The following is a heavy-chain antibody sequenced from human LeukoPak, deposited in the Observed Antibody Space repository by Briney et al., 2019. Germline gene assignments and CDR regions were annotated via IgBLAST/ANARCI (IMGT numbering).Heavy chain of an antibody. CDR1: GFTFRSYG. CDR3: AKDSTGGIGAFDI. D-gene: IGHD1-26*01. Sequence: PGRSLRLSCAASGFTFRSYGMEWVRQAPGKGLEWVAVIWYDGSNKYYADSVKGRFTISRDNSKNTLYLQMNSLRAEDTAVYYCAKDSTGGIGAFDIWGQGTMVTVSS. J-gene: IGHJ3*02. V-gene: IGHV3-33*06. CDR2: IWYDGSNK.